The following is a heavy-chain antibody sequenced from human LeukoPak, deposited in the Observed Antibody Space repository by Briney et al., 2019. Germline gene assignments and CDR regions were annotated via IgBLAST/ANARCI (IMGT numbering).Heavy chain of an antibody. Sequence: PPETLSLTCAVYGGSFSGYYWSWIRQPPGKGLEWIGEINHSGSTNYNPSLKSRVTISVDTSKNQFSLKLSSVTAADTAVYYCARGARSSVYDSSGYYYSGYGYWGQGTLVTVSS. D-gene: IGHD3-22*01. CDR1: GGSFSGYY. CDR2: INHSGST. J-gene: IGHJ4*02. V-gene: IGHV4-34*01. CDR3: ARGARSSVYDSSGYYYSGYGY.